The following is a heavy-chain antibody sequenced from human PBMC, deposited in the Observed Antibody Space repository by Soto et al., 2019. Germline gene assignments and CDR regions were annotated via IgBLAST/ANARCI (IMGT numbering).Heavy chain of an antibody. CDR1: GGTFSSYA. D-gene: IGHD3-10*01. V-gene: IGHV1-69*13. J-gene: IGHJ5*02. Sequence: AASVKVSCKASGGTFSSYAISWVRQAPGQGLEWMGGIIPIFGTANYAQKFQGRVTITADESTSTAYMELSSLRSEDTAVYYCARAGTLITMVRGVIDNWFDPWGQGTLVTVSS. CDR2: IIPIFGTA. CDR3: ARAGTLITMVRGVIDNWFDP.